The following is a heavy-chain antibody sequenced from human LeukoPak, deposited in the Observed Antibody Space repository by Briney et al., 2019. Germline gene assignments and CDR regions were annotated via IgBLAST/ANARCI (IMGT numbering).Heavy chain of an antibody. CDR2: INQGGGEK. CDR3: AKELDGYTSGMVV. CDR1: GFILRSYR. D-gene: IGHD5-24*01. V-gene: IGHV3-7*04. Sequence: GGSLRLSPAASGFILRSYRTSWVRHSPGEGLEWVANINQGGGEKNNMDSVKGRFTISRDNSKNSLYLHMSGLRAEDTAVYYCAKELDGYTSGMVVWGQETTVTVSS. J-gene: IGHJ6*02.